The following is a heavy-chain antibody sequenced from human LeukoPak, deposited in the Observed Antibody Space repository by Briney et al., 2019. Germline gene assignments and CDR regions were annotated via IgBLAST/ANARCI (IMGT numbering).Heavy chain of an antibody. CDR2: IIPIFGTA. J-gene: IGHJ5*02. V-gene: IGHV1-69*13. Sequence: ASVKVSCKASGGTFSSYAISWVRQAPGQGLEWMEGIIPIFGTANYAQKFQGRVTITADESTSTAYMELSSLRSEDTAVYYCARSSGWYWGEPNWFDPWGQGTLVTVSS. CDR3: ARSSGWYWGEPNWFDP. CDR1: GGTFSSYA. D-gene: IGHD6-19*01.